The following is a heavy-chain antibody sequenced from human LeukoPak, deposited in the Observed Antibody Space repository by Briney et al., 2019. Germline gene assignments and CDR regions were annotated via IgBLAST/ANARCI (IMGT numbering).Heavy chain of an antibody. D-gene: IGHD1-26*01. CDR3: ARSGGATDFDF. CDR1: GYTFTGYH. Sequence: ASVKVSCKASGYTFTGYHMHWVRQAPGQGLGWMGWINPNNGGTKYAQKFQGRVTMTRDMSISTAYMDLSRLRSDDTAVYYCARSGGATDFDFWAQGTLVTVSS. V-gene: IGHV1-2*02. CDR2: INPNNGGT. J-gene: IGHJ4*02.